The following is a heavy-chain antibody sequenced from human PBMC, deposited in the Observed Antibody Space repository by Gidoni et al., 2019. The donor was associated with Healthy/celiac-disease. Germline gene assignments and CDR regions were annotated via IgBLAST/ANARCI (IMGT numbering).Heavy chain of an antibody. CDR2: INHSGST. CDR1: GGSFSGYY. CDR3: ARGGTLYCSGGSCYYYYGMDV. V-gene: IGHV4-34*01. J-gene: IGHJ6*02. D-gene: IGHD2-15*01. Sequence: QVQLQQWGAGLLKPSETLSLTCAVYGGSFSGYYWRWIRQPPGKGLEWIGEINHSGSTTYNPSLKSRVTISVDTSKNQFSLKLSSVTAADTAVYYCARGGTLYCSGGSCYYYYGMDVWGQGTTVTVSS.